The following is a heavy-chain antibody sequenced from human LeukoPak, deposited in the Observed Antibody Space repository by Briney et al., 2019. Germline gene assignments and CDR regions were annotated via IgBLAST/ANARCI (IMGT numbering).Heavy chain of an antibody. CDR2: ISGNGGSA. J-gene: IGHJ4*02. V-gene: IGHV3-23*01. CDR1: GFTFNTYA. CDR3: GRDTDFDY. Sequence: GGSLRLSCAASGFTFNTYAMSWVRQAPGKGLEWVSGISGNGGSAYYADSVKGRFTISRDNSKNTLYLQMNSLRAEDTAVYYCGRDTDFDYWGQGTLVTVSS.